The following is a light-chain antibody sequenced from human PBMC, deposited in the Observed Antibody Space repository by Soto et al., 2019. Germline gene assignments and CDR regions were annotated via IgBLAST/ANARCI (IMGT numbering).Light chain of an antibody. CDR2: GAS. CDR3: QQYGRSPWT. CDR1: QSVDSSY. Sequence: EIVWTQSPGTLSLPPGERATLSCRASQSVDSSYLAWYHQRPGQAPRLLIYGASSRATGIPDRFSGSGSGTDFTLTISRLEPEDFAVYYCQQYGRSPWTFGQGTKVDIK. V-gene: IGKV3-20*01. J-gene: IGKJ1*01.